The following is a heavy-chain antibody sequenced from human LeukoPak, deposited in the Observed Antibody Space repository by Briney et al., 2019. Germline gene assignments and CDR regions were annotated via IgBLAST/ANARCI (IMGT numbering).Heavy chain of an antibody. D-gene: IGHD3-9*01. V-gene: IGHV3-23*01. Sequence: PGGSLRLSCAASGFTFSSYAMSWVRQALGKGLDWVSAISGGGDTTYYADSVKGRFTISRDNSKNTLYLQMNNLRAEDTAIYYCAKAANYDILTGYYLDYWGQGTLVTVSS. CDR1: GFTFSSYA. CDR2: ISGGGDTT. J-gene: IGHJ4*02. CDR3: AKAANYDILTGYYLDY.